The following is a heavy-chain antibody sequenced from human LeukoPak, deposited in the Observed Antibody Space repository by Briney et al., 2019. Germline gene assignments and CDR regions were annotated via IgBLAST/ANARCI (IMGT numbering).Heavy chain of an antibody. CDR1: GDSVTRNDSH. D-gene: IGHD3-22*01. J-gene: IGHJ3*02. CDR3: ARGPYSYDSSGAFDI. CDR2: IYYNGQT. V-gene: IGHV4-39*07. Sequence: SETLSLTCTVSGDSVTRNDSHWGWVRQPPGKGLEWVGNIYYNGQTYYTPSLQSRVTISVDTSKNQFSLKLSSVTAADTAVYFCARGPYSYDSSGAFDIWGQGTMVTVSS.